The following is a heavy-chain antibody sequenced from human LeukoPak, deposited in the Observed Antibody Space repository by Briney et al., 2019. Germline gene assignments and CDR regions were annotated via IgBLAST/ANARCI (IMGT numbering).Heavy chain of an antibody. CDR1: GFTFSSYA. V-gene: IGHV3-30*04. CDR2: ISYDGSNK. J-gene: IGHJ3*02. CDR3: ARPRRGYGTHDAFDI. Sequence: GRSLRLSCAASGFTFSSYAMHWVRQAPGKGLEGVAVISYDGSNKYYADSVKGRFTISRDNSKNTLYLQMNSLRAEDTAVYYCARPRRGYGTHDAFDIWGQGTMVDVSS. D-gene: IGHD6-25*01.